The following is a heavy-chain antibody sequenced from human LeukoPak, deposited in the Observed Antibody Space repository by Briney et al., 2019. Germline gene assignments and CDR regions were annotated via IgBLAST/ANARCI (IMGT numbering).Heavy chain of an antibody. CDR1: GYSFTDSY. CDR3: ATGSSSSHPDY. CDR2: VDPEDGEA. V-gene: IGHV1-69-2*01. J-gene: IGHJ4*02. Sequence: ASVKVSCKISGYSFTDSYMHWIQQAPGKGLGWVGLVDPEDGEAIYAEKFQGRVTITADTSADTSYMELSSLRSDDTAVYHCATGSSSSHPDYWGQGTLVTVSS. D-gene: IGHD6-6*01.